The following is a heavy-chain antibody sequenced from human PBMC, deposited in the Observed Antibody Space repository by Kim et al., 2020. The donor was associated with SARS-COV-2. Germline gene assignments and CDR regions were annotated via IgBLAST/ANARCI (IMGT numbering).Heavy chain of an antibody. J-gene: IGHJ4*02. D-gene: IGHD6-13*01. Sequence: YNPYLKSRVTISVDTSKNQFSLKLSSVTAADTAVYYCARQSIAAAAPFDYWGQGTLVTVSS. CDR3: ARQSIAAAAPFDY. V-gene: IGHV4-39*01.